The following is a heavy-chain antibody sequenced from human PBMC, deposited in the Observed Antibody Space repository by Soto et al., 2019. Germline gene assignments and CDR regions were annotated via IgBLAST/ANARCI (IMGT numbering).Heavy chain of an antibody. V-gene: IGHV1-18*01. J-gene: IGHJ4*02. CDR3: ARDREYYYYDSSGYNY. D-gene: IGHD3-22*01. CDR2: INAHNGNT. CDR1: GYTFTSYV. Sequence: ASVKVSCKASGYTFTSYVITWVRQAPGQGLEWMGWINAHNGNTNYAQKLQGRVTMTTDTSTSTAYMELRNLRSDDTAVYYCARDREYYYYDSSGYNYWGQRTLVTVSS.